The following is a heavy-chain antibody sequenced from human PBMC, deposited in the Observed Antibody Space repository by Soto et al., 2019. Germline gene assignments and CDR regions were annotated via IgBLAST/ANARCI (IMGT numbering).Heavy chain of an antibody. CDR1: GGSISTSGYY. CDR3: ARLHCNSPNCVPLDP. J-gene: IGHJ5*02. V-gene: IGHV4-39*01. Sequence: SETLSLTCTVSGGSISTSGYYWLWIRQPPGKGLEWIGSIYYSGSTSYNPSLKSRVTMSVDTSKNQLSLKLSSVTAADTAVYYCARLHCNSPNCVPLDPWGQGTLVTVSS. D-gene: IGHD2-2*01. CDR2: IYYSGST.